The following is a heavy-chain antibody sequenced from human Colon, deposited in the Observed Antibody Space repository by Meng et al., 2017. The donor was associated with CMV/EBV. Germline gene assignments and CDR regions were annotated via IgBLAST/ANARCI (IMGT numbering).Heavy chain of an antibody. J-gene: IGHJ4*02. V-gene: IGHV1-2*02. CDR1: GYTFTDNY. CDR2: INPNSGGT. D-gene: IGHD3-22*01. Sequence: QVSVVRPGVGVKNHGASVKVSCKASGYTFTDNYMHWVRQAPGKGLEWMGWINPNSGGTNYAQKFQGRVTMTRDTSISTAYMELSRLRSDDTAVYYCARGKNYYDSSGYRKGLDYWGQGTLVTVSS. CDR3: ARGKNYYDSSGYRKGLDY.